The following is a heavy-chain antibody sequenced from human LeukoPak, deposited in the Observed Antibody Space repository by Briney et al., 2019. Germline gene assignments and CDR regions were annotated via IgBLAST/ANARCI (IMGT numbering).Heavy chain of an antibody. CDR1: GYTFTSYY. V-gene: IGHV1-46*01. J-gene: IGHJ4*02. CDR2: INPNDGST. CDR3: ARGYYFDF. Sequence: ASVKVSCKASGYTFTSYYMHWVRQAPGQGLEWMGIINPNDGSTNYAQKFQGRFTMTRDMSTSTVYMEVSSLRSEDTAVYYCARGYYFDFWGQGTLVTVSS.